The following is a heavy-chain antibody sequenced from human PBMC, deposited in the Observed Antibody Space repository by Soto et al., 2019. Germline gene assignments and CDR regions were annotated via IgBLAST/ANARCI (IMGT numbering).Heavy chain of an antibody. CDR3: ARDYDFWSGPEGPNWFDP. J-gene: IGHJ5*02. V-gene: IGHV3-33*01. D-gene: IGHD3-3*01. CDR1: GFTFSSYG. Sequence: GGSLRLSCAASGFTFSSYGMHWVRQAQGKGLEWVAVIWYDGSNKYYADSLKGRFTISRDNSKNTLYLQMNSLRAEDTAVYYCARDYDFWSGPEGPNWFDPWGQGT. CDR2: IWYDGSNK.